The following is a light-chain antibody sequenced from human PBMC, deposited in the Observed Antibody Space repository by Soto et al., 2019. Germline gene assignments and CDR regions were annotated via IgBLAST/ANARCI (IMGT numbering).Light chain of an antibody. Sequence: ESVLTQSPGTLSLSPGERAALSCRASQSVSSSYLAWYQQKSGQAPRLLIYAASTRATGIPDRFSGSGSGTDFNLTISRLEPEDFAVYFCQLYGSSPPRYTFGQGTKLEIK. CDR3: QLYGSSPPRYT. V-gene: IGKV3-20*01. CDR2: AAS. CDR1: QSVSSSY. J-gene: IGKJ2*01.